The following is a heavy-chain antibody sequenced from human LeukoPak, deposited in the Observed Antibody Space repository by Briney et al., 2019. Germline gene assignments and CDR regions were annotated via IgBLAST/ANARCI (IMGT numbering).Heavy chain of an antibody. CDR3: AKDRGGYKRLNWYFDL. CDR2: ISYDGSNK. V-gene: IGHV3-30*18. CDR1: GFTFSSYG. Sequence: GGSLRLSCAASGFTFSSYGMHWVRQAPGKGLEWVAVISYDGSNKYYADSVKGRFTISRDNSKNTLYLQMNSLRAEDTAVYYCAKDRGGYKRLNWYFDLWGRGTLVTVSS. J-gene: IGHJ2*01. D-gene: IGHD5-24*01.